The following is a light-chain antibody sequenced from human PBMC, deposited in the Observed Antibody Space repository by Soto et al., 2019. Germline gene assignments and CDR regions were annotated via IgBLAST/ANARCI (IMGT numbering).Light chain of an antibody. Sequence: QSALTQPASVSGSPGQSITISCTGTSSDVGGHNFVSWYQQHPGKAPKLMIYEVSNRPSGVSNRFSASKSGNTASLTISGLQAEDEADYYCSSYTSISTDVLFGGGTKLTGL. CDR2: EVS. CDR3: SSYTSISTDVL. J-gene: IGLJ2*01. V-gene: IGLV2-14*01. CDR1: SSDVGGHNF.